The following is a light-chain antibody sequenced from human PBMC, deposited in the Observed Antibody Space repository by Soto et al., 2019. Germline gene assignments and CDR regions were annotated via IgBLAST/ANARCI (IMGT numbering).Light chain of an antibody. V-gene: IGKV1-39*01. CDR3: QQSYVLPRT. CDR2: DAS. CDR1: HVVTHY. J-gene: IGKJ1*01. Sequence: DIQMTQSASSLSASIGDRVTITCQASHVVTHYLNWYQQKPGRAPALLIYDASSLQSGVPSRFSGRGSGTDFSLTISSLQLADFATYYCQQSYVLPRTFGQGTKV.